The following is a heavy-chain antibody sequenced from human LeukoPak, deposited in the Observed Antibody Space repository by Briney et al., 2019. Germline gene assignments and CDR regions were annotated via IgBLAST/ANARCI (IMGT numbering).Heavy chain of an antibody. Sequence: PSETLSLTCTVSSASISDHYWTWIRQPPGKGLEWVGYIYFSGGTSYNPSLKSRVTISIDTSTNQCSLNLRSVGAADTAIYYCARVGSYDSSGYYFDLWGQGTLVTVSS. V-gene: IGHV4-59*11. CDR3: ARVGSYDSSGYYFDL. D-gene: IGHD3-22*01. CDR2: IYFSGGT. CDR1: SASISDHY. J-gene: IGHJ4*02.